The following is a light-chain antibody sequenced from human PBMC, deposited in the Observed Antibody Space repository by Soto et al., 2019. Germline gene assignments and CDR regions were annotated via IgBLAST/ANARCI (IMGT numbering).Light chain of an antibody. CDR3: SSYTSSSTYVV. Sequence: QAASVSGSPGQSITISCTGTSSDVGGYNYVSWYQQHPDKAPKLMIYEVSNRPSGVSNRFSGSKSGNTASLTISGLQAEDEADYYCSSYTSSSTYVVFGGGTKLTVL. V-gene: IGLV2-14*01. CDR2: EVS. J-gene: IGLJ2*01. CDR1: SSDVGGYNY.